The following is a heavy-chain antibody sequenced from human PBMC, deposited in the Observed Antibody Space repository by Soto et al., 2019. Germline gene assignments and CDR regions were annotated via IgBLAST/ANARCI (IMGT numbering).Heavy chain of an antibody. CDR1: GFTFSNAW. Sequence: GGSLRLSCAASGFTFSNAWMSWVRQAPGKGLEWVGRIKSKTDGGTTDYAAPVKGRFTISRDDSKNTLYLQMNSLKTEDTAVYYCTTAEIYGDYVFDYWGQGTLVTVSS. J-gene: IGHJ4*02. CDR3: TTAEIYGDYVFDY. CDR2: IKSKTDGGTT. V-gene: IGHV3-15*01. D-gene: IGHD4-17*01.